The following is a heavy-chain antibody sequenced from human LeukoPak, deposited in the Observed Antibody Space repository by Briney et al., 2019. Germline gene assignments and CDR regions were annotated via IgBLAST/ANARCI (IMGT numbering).Heavy chain of an antibody. J-gene: IGHJ4*02. CDR3: ARDKPYSSGWYAVD. V-gene: IGHV3-23*01. CDR2: ISGSGGST. CDR1: GFTFSNSA. D-gene: IGHD6-19*01. Sequence: GGSLRLSCAASGFTFSNSALSWVRQAPGKGLEWVSDISGSGGSTYYADSVKGRFTISRDNSKNTLYLQMNSLRAEDTAVYYCARDKPYSSGWYAVDWGQGTLVTVSS.